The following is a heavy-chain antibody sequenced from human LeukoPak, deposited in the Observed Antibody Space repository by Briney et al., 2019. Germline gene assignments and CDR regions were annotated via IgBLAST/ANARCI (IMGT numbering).Heavy chain of an antibody. Sequence: GESLKISCKGSGYSFTNYWIGWVRQMPGKGLEWMGIIYPGDTDTRYSPSFQGQVTISADKSISTAYLQWSSLKASDTAMYYCARQRGYSGSYSDYWGQGTLVTVSS. V-gene: IGHV5-51*01. CDR2: IYPGDTDT. CDR3: ARQRGYSGSYSDY. CDR1: GYSFTNYW. J-gene: IGHJ4*02. D-gene: IGHD1-26*01.